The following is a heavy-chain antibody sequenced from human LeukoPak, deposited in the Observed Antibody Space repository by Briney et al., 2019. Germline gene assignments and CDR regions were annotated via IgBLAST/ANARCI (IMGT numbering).Heavy chain of an antibody. V-gene: IGHV3-48*03. CDR1: GFTFSSYE. CDR3: ARDGGGISTYADY. Sequence: GGSLRLSCAASGFTFSSYEMNWVRQAPGKGLEWVSYISSSGSTIYYADSVKGRFTISRDNAKNSPYLQMNSLRAEDTAVYYCARDGGGISTYADYWGQGTLVTVSS. CDR2: ISSSGSTI. D-gene: IGHD3-16*02. J-gene: IGHJ4*02.